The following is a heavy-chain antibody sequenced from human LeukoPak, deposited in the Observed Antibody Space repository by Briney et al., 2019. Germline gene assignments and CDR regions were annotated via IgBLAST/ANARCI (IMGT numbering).Heavy chain of an antibody. V-gene: IGHV3-30*18. CDR1: GFTFSSYG. CDR3: AKDSVLPVAGLDY. Sequence: GGSLRLSCAASGFTFSSYGMHWVRQAPGKGLEWVAVISYDGSNKYYADSVKGRFTISRDNSKNTLYLQMNGLRAEDTAVYYCAKDSVLPVAGLDYWGQGTLVTVSS. D-gene: IGHD6-19*01. CDR2: ISYDGSNK. J-gene: IGHJ4*02.